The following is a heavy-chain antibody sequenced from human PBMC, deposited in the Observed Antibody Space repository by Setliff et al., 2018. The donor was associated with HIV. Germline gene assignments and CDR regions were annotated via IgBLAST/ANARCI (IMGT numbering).Heavy chain of an antibody. CDR3: ARDPPGYGDSNDY. V-gene: IGHV4-59*01. CDR2: IYYTGST. Sequence: SETLSLTCTVSGGSISSYYWSWIRQPPGKGLEWIGYIYYTGSTNYNPSLKSRLTISVDTSKNQFSLKLRSVTAADTAVYYCARDPPGYGDSNDYWGQGTLVTVSS. J-gene: IGHJ4*02. CDR1: GGSISSYY. D-gene: IGHD4-17*01.